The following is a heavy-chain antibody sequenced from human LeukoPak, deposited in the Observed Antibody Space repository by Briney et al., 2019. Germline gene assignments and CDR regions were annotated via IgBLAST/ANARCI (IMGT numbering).Heavy chain of an antibody. CDR3: TTDFSHFDFSSGYYSY. J-gene: IGHJ4*02. D-gene: IGHD3-3*01. CDR1: GFTFTSAW. V-gene: IGHV3-15*05. CDR2: IKSNRDGETT. Sequence: PGGSLRLSCAASGFTFTSAWMVWVRQAPGKGLEWVGRIKSNRDGETTDFAAPVKGRFSISRDDLARTLYLQMNNLKADDTGVYYCTTDFSHFDFSSGYYSYWGQGSLVTVSS.